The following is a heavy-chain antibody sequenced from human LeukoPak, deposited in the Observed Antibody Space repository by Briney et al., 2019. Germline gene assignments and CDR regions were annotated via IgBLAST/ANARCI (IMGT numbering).Heavy chain of an antibody. CDR1: GYTFNTYG. V-gene: IGHV1-18*01. D-gene: IGHD6-19*01. CDR2: ASTLNTDR. Sequence: ASVKVSCKPSGYTFNTYGISWVRQAPGRGREWRGWASTLNTDRNFAQKFQGRVTLTTDISTSTADMELRSLTSDDTAVYYCARDWYYRSGWNTFDSWGQGTLVTVSA. CDR3: ARDWYYRSGWNTFDS. J-gene: IGHJ4*02.